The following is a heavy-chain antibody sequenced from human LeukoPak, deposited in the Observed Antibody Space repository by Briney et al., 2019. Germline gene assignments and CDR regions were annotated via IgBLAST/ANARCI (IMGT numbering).Heavy chain of an antibody. CDR3: ARGYGIAVVH. D-gene: IGHD6-19*01. V-gene: IGHV3-48*03. CDR1: GFTFNSYE. Sequence: GGSLRLSCAASGFTFNSYEMNWVRQAPGKGLEWVSYISSSGSTIYYADSVKGRFTISRDNAKNSLYLQMNSLRAEDTAVYYCARGYGIAVVHWGQGTLVTVSS. J-gene: IGHJ4*02. CDR2: ISSSGSTI.